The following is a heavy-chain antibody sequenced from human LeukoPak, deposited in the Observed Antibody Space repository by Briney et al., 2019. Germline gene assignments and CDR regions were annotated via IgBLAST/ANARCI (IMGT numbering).Heavy chain of an antibody. V-gene: IGHV3-7*03. D-gene: IGHD6-13*01. CDR1: GFTVSRYW. CDR3: ARDLSSRDAY. J-gene: IGHJ4*02. CDR2: IHQNGGTE. Sequence: GGSLRLSCAASGFTVSRYWMSWVRQAPGEGLEWVACIHQNGGTEYYVDSVKGRFAISRDNTKNSLYLRMSSLTVEDTAVYYCARDLSSRDAYWGQGTLVTVSS.